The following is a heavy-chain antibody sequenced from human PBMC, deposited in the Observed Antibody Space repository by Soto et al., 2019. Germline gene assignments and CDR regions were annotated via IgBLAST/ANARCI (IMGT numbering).Heavy chain of an antibody. CDR2: IANSGDGT. V-gene: IGHV3-23*01. CDR3: PARVLPVGGRFGSPFDY. D-gene: IGHD6-19*01. J-gene: IGHJ4*02. CDR1: GFTFSNCA. Sequence: EVQLMESGGGLVQPGGSLRLSCAASGFTFSNCAMTWVRQAPGKGPEWVSTIANSGDGTYYADSVKGRFTISRDNSKNTLYLQMSSLRAEDTAVYYCPARVLPVGGRFGSPFDYWGQGTLVTVSS.